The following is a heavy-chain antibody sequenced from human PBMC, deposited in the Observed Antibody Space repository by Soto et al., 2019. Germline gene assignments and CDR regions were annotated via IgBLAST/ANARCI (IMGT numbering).Heavy chain of an antibody. J-gene: IGHJ6*02. CDR3: ASSPRGYCSSTSCRELGNYYGMDV. V-gene: IGHV4-30-2*01. CDR2: IYHSGST. D-gene: IGHD2-2*01. Sequence: SETLSLTCAVSGGSISSGGYSWSWIRQPPGKGLEWIGYIYHSGSTYYNSSLKSRVTISVDRSKNQFSLKLSSVTAADTAVYYCASSPRGYCSSTSCRELGNYYGMDVWGQGTTVTVSS. CDR1: GGSISSGGYS.